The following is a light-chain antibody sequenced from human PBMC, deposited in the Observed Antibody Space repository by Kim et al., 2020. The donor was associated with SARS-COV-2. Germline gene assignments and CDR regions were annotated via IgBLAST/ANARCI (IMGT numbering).Light chain of an antibody. CDR3: QVWDSSSDHPV. J-gene: IGLJ3*02. Sequence: APGKRARITWGGNNIGSKSVLWYQQKPGQAPVLVIYYDSDRPSGIPERFSGSNSGNTATLTISRVEAGDEADYYCQVWDSSSDHPVFGGGTQLTVL. V-gene: IGLV3-21*04. CDR2: YDS. CDR1: NIGSKS.